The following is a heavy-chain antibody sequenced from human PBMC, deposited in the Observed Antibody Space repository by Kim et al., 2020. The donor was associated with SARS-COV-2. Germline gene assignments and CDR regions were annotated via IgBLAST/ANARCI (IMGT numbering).Heavy chain of an antibody. J-gene: IGHJ4*02. Sequence: AQKFQGRVTITADESTSTAYMELSSLRSEDTAVYYCARAFDDSSGLHFDYWGQGTLVTVSS. D-gene: IGHD3-22*01. CDR3: ARAFDDSSGLHFDY. V-gene: IGHV1-69*01.